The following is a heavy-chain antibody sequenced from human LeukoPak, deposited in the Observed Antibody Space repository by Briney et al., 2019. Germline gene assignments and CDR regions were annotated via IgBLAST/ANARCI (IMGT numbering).Heavy chain of an antibody. CDR2: IRNDGSKK. J-gene: IGHJ4*02. CDR1: GFTFSGNG. Sequence: GGSLRLSCAASGFTFSGNGMHLIRQAPGKGLEWVAFIRNDGSKKYYADSVKGRFTLSRDNSKNTLYLQMNSLRVEDTAVYYCAKDGSGSPSFDYWGQGTLVTVSS. V-gene: IGHV3-30*02. D-gene: IGHD3-10*01. CDR3: AKDGSGSPSFDY.